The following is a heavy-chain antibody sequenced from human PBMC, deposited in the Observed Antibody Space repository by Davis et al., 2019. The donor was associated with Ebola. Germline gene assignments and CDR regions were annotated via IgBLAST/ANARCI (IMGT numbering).Heavy chain of an antibody. D-gene: IGHD3-9*01. J-gene: IGHJ4*02. CDR2: INAGNGNM. Sequence: AASVKVSCKASGYTFTDFDIHWVRQAPGQGLEWMGWINAGNGNMRYSQKFQGRLTITRDTSASTVYMELSSLRSEDTAVYYCARDTGIRYVSLGYWGQGTLVTVSS. CDR1: GYTFTDFD. CDR3: ARDTGIRYVSLGY. V-gene: IGHV1-3*01.